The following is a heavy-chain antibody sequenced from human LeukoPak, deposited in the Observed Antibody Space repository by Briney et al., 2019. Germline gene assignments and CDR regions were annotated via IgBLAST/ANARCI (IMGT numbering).Heavy chain of an antibody. CDR3: ARVGRGYSFNVYYFDY. V-gene: IGHV3-64*01. CDR2: ISSNGGST. CDR1: GFTFSTYG. Sequence: GGSLRLSCAASGFTFSTYGMHWVRQAPGKGLEYVSAISSNGGSTYYANSVKGRFTISRDNSKNTLYLQMGSLRAEDMAVYYCARVGRGYSFNVYYFDYWGQGTLVTVSS. J-gene: IGHJ4*02. D-gene: IGHD5-18*01.